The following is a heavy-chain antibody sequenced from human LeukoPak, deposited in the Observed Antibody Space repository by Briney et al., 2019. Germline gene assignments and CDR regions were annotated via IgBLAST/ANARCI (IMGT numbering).Heavy chain of an antibody. Sequence: PGGSLRLSCAASGFTFSYYWMTWVRQAPGKGLVWVANIKQDGSEKYYVDSVKGRFTISRDNAKNSLYLQMNSMRAEDTAVYYCARDSSGWHPLDYWGQGTLVTVSS. J-gene: IGHJ4*02. CDR1: GFTFSYYW. V-gene: IGHV3-7*05. D-gene: IGHD6-19*01. CDR3: ARDSSGWHPLDY. CDR2: IKQDGSEK.